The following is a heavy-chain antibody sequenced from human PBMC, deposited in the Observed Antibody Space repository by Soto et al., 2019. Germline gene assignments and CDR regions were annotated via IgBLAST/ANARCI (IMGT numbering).Heavy chain of an antibody. Sequence: EVQLLESGGGLVQPGGSLRLSCTASGFTFSTYAMTWVRQAPGKGLEWVSAISGGGGPTYYADSVKCRFTISRDNSKNTLYLQMNSLRADDTAVYYCAKVSRFLDSGLIWGQGTLVTVSS. D-gene: IGHD3-10*01. V-gene: IGHV3-23*01. CDR3: AKVSRFLDSGLI. J-gene: IGHJ3*02. CDR2: ISGGGGPT. CDR1: GFTFSTYA.